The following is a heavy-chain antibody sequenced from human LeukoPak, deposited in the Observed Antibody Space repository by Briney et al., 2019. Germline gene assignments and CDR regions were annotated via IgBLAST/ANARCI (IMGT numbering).Heavy chain of an antibody. CDR3: TTFDYAAFLI. Sequence: GGSLRLSCAASGLTVSSNYMSWVRQAPGKGLEWVGRIKSKTDGGTRDYAAPVKGRFTISRDDSKNTLYLQMNSLKTEDTAVYYCTTFDYAAFLIWGQGTMVTVSS. CDR1: GLTVSSNY. CDR2: IKSKTDGGTR. D-gene: IGHD4/OR15-4a*01. V-gene: IGHV3-15*01. J-gene: IGHJ3*02.